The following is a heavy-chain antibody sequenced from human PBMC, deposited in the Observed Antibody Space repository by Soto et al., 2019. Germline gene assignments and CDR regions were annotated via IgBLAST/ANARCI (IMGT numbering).Heavy chain of an antibody. Sequence: SETLSLTCAVYGGSFSGYYWSWIRQPPGKGLEWIGEINHSGSTNYNPSLKSRVTISVDTSKNQFSLKLTSVTAADTAVYYCARGRKDYSNRPYYDYYMDVWGKGTTVTVSS. D-gene: IGHD4-4*01. J-gene: IGHJ6*03. CDR1: GGSFSGYY. CDR2: INHSGST. CDR3: ARGRKDYSNRPYYDYYMDV. V-gene: IGHV4-34*01.